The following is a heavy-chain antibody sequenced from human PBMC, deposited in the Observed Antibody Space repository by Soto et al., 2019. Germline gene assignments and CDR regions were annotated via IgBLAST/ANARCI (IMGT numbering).Heavy chain of an antibody. V-gene: IGHV3-7*01. CDR3: ARLIAAAGTSFRYYYYGMDV. CDR2: IKQDGSEK. Sequence: PGGSLRLSRAASGFTFSSYWMSWVRQAPGKGLEWVANIKQDGSEKYYVDSVKGRFTISRDNAKNSLYLQMNSLRAEDTAVYYCARLIAAAGTSFRYYYYGMDVWGQGTTVTVSS. CDR1: GFTFSSYW. J-gene: IGHJ6*02. D-gene: IGHD6-13*01.